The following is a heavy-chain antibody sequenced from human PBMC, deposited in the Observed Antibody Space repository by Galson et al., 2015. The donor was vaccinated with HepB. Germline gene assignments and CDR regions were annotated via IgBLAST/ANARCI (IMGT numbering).Heavy chain of an antibody. CDR1: GGTFSSYG. CDR2: INTIFGTA. D-gene: IGHD1-26*01. V-gene: IGHV1-69*13. J-gene: IGHJ4*02. CDR3: AGIVGASRYYFDY. Sequence: SVKVSCKASGGTFSSYGITWVRQAPGQGLEWMGGINTIFGTANYAQKFQGRITMTADESTSTADMELSSLRSEDTAVYYCAGIVGASRYYFDYWGQGTLVTVSS.